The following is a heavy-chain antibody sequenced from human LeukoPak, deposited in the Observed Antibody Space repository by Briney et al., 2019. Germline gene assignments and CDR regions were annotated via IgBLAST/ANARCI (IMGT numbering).Heavy chain of an antibody. J-gene: IGHJ4*02. CDR2: IAGNGGHI. V-gene: IGHV3-23*01. CDR3: AKDPNWGSGY. Sequence: GGSLRLSWAASEFTFSGYTMTWVRQPPGKGREWVSTIAGNGGHIHYADSVKGRFTVSRDNSKNTLYLQMNSLRAEDTAVYYCAKDPNWGSGYWGQGTLVTVSS. CDR1: EFTFSGYT. D-gene: IGHD7-27*01.